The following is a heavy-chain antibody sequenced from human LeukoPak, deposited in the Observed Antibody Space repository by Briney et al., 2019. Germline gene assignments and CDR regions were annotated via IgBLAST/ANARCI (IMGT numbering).Heavy chain of an antibody. J-gene: IGHJ3*02. V-gene: IGHV3-48*01. CDR1: GFTFSSYS. CDR3: ARSIAAAGMGAFDI. Sequence: GGSLRLSCAASGFTFSSYSMNWVRQAPGKGLERISYISETSSFMYYADSVKGRFTISRDNSKNTLYLQMNSLRAEDTAVYYCARSIAAAGMGAFDIWGQGTMVTVSS. D-gene: IGHD6-13*01. CDR2: ISETSSFM.